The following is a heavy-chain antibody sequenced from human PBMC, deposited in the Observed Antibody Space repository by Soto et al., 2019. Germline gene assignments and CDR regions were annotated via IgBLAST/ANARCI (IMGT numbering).Heavy chain of an antibody. V-gene: IGHV3-23*01. CDR2: VSGGSGAT. D-gene: IGHD1-1*01. CDR3: TRWNGYGDL. J-gene: IGHJ4*02. Sequence: HPGGSLRLSCAVSGFSYSTYGVTWVRQAPGKGLEWVCGVSGGSGATHHRDSVRGRFTITGDESRNTVYLQMHSLRVEDTAVYYCTRWNGYGDLWGQGTLVTVYS. CDR1: GFSYSTYG.